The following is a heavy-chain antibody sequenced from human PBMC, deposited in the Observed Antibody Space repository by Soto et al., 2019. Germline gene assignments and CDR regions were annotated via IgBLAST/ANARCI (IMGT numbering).Heavy chain of an antibody. V-gene: IGHV3-23*01. Sequence: EVQLLESGGGLVQPGGSLRLSCAASGFTFSSYAMSWVRQAPGKGLEWVSAISGSGVGTYYADSVKGRFTISRDNSKNPLYVQMNHLSATDTAVYYCAKCMTTVTTFPFDFWGQGTMVSVSS. CDR3: AKCMTTVTTFPFDF. D-gene: IGHD4-17*01. J-gene: IGHJ3*01. CDR1: GFTFSSYA. CDR2: ISGSGVGT.